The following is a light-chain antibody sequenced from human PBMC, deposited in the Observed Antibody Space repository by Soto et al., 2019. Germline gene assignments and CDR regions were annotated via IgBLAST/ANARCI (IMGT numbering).Light chain of an antibody. V-gene: IGLV2-14*03. J-gene: IGLJ3*02. CDR3: SSYTRSSTVV. Sequence: QSALTQPASASGSPGQSITISCTGTSSDVGGYNYVSWYQHHPGKAPKLMIYDVSNRPSGVSNRFSGSKSGNTASLTISGLQAEDEADYYCSSYTRSSTVVFGGGTKLTVL. CDR2: DVS. CDR1: SSDVGGYNY.